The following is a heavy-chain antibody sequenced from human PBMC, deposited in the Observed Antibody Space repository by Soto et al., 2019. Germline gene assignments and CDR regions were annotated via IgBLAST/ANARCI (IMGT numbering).Heavy chain of an antibody. CDR2: INHSGST. V-gene: IGHV4-34*01. Sequence: SETLSLTCAVYGGSFSDYYWSWIRQPPGKGLEWIGEINHSGSTNYNPSLKSRVTISVDTSKNQFSLKLSSVTAADTAVYYCAGTGADYWGQGTLVTVSS. J-gene: IGHJ4*02. CDR3: AGTGADY. CDR1: GGSFSDYY.